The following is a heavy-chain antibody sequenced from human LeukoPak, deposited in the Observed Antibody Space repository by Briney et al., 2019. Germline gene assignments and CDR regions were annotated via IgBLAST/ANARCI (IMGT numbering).Heavy chain of an antibody. D-gene: IGHD6-13*01. J-gene: IGHJ3*02. CDR2: IIPILGIA. V-gene: IGHV1-69*04. Sequence: SVKVSCKASGGTFSSYAISWVRQAPGQGLEWMGRIIPILGIANYAQKFQGRVTITADKSTSTAYMELSSLRSEDTAVYYCASSSSSWFDVFDIWGQGTMVTVSS. CDR3: ASSSSSWFDVFDI. CDR1: GGTFSSYA.